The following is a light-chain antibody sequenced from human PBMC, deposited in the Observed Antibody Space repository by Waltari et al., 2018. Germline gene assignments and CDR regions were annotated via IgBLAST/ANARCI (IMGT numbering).Light chain of an antibody. CDR1: SSAVGAYNH. V-gene: IGLV2-8*01. Sequence: QSALTQPPSASGSPGQSVTISCTGTSSAVGAYNHVSWYQQHPGKAPKLIIYDVSKRPSGVRDRFSGSKSGNTASLTVSGLQADDEADYYCNSYAGSSHVVFGGGTTLTVL. CDR3: NSYAGSSHVV. CDR2: DVS. J-gene: IGLJ2*01.